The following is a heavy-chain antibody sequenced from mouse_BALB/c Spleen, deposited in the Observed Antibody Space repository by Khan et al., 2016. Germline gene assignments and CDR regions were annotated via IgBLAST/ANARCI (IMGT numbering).Heavy chain of an antibody. CDR2: INTYTGEP. Sequence: QIQLVQSGPELKKPGETVKISCKASGYTFTNYGMNWVKQAPGKGLQWMGWINTYTGEPTYADDFKGRFAFSLETSANTAYLQINNLKNEDMATYFCARFRYANYWGQGTTLTVSS. CDR3: ARFRYANY. D-gene: IGHD1-1*01. CDR1: GYTFTNYG. J-gene: IGHJ2*01. V-gene: IGHV9-1*02.